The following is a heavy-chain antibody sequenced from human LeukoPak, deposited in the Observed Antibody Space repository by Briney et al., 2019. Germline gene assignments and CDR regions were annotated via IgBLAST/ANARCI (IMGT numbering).Heavy chain of an antibody. CDR3: AGEMWLRGIDY. J-gene: IGHJ4*02. D-gene: IGHD5-12*01. V-gene: IGHV4-61*01. Sequence: PSQTLSLTCTVSGGSISSGSYYWSWIRQPPGKGLEWIGYIYYSGSTNYNPSLKSRVTISVDTSKNQFSLKLSSVTAADTAVYYCAGEMWLRGIDYWGQGTLVTVSS. CDR1: GGSISSGSYY. CDR2: IYYSGST.